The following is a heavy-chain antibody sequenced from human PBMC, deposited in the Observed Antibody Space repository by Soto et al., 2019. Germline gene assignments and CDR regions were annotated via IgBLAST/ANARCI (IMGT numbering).Heavy chain of an antibody. CDR3: ARDLPALYGMDV. CDR2: MNPNSGNT. CDR1: GYTFTSYD. Sequence: ASVKVSCKASGYTFTSYDINWVRQATGQGLEWMGWMNPNSGNTGYAQKFQGRVTMTRNTSISTAYMELSSLRSEDTAVYYCARDLPALYGMDVWGQGNTVTVSS. D-gene: IGHD2-2*01. J-gene: IGHJ6*02. V-gene: IGHV1-8*01.